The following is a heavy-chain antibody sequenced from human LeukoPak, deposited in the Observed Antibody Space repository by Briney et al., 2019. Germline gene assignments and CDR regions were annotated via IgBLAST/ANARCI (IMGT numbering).Heavy chain of an antibody. CDR1: GGSISSSSYY. CDR2: IYYSGST. Sequence: PSETLSLTCTVSGGSISSSSYYWGWIRQPPGKGLEWIGSIYYSGSTYYNPSLKSRVTISVDTSKNQFSLKLSSVTAADTAVYYCARRMRRSVPAAMEIDYFDYWGQGTLVTVS. V-gene: IGHV4-39*07. CDR3: ARRMRRSVPAAMEIDYFDY. J-gene: IGHJ4*02. D-gene: IGHD2-2*01.